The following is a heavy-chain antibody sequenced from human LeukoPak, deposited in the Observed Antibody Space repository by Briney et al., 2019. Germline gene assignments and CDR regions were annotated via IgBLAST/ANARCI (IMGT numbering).Heavy chain of an antibody. J-gene: IGHJ4*02. CDR3: ARAGAESSGWSIDF. Sequence: PSETLSLTCTVSGGSISSYYWSWIRQPPGKGLEWIGEINHSGSTNYNPSLKSRITISVDTSKNQFSLKLNSVTAADTAVYYCARAGAESSGWSIDFWGQGTLVTVSS. D-gene: IGHD6-19*01. V-gene: IGHV4-34*01. CDR1: GGSISSYY. CDR2: INHSGST.